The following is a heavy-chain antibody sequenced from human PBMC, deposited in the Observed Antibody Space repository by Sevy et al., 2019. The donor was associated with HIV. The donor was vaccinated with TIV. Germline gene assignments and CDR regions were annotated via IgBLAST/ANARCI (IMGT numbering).Heavy chain of an antibody. J-gene: IGHJ4*02. CDR1: GFTFSSVG. Sequence: GGSLRLSCAASGFTFSSVGMHWVRQAPGKGLEWVALISHDGRDKSYADSVKGRFTISRDNSRNTLYLQMDSLRGEDTAVYFCAKDRRGYSPFEYWGQRTLVTVSS. CDR3: AKDRRGYSPFEY. V-gene: IGHV3-30*18. CDR2: ISHDGRDK. D-gene: IGHD2-15*01.